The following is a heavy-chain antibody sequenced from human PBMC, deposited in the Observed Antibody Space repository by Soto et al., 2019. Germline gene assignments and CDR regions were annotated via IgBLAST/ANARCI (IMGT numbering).Heavy chain of an antibody. D-gene: IGHD6-19*01. CDR2: INPNSGGT. Sequence: ASVKVSCKASGYTFTGYYMHWVRQAPGQGLEWMGWINPNSGGTNYAQKFQGWVTMTRDTSISTAYMELSRLRSDDTAVYYCARGVLGSGWLFDYWGQGTLVTVSS. V-gene: IGHV1-2*04. CDR1: GYTFTGYY. CDR3: ARGVLGSGWLFDY. J-gene: IGHJ4*02.